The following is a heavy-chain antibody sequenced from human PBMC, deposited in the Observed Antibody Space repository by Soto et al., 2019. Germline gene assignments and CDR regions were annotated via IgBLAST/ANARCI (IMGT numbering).Heavy chain of an antibody. CDR3: ATGGAFCGSTSCYTWFDP. Sequence: QAQVVESGGGLVKPGGSLRLSCAASGFIFSDYYMTWIRQAPGKGLEWVSYISSSSTYRNYADSVKGRFTISRDNAKNSLFLQMVSLRVEDTAVYYCATGGAFCGSTSCYTWFDPWGQGTLVTVSS. D-gene: IGHD2-2*02. CDR1: GFIFSDYY. CDR2: ISSSSTYR. J-gene: IGHJ5*02. V-gene: IGHV3-11*06.